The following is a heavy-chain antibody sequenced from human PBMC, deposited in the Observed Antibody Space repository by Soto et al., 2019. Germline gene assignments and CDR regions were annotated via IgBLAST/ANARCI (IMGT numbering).Heavy chain of an antibody. CDR1: GGSISSSSYY. CDR2: IYYSGST. D-gene: IGHD5-18*01. J-gene: IGHJ5*02. CDR3: ARHVSGRDTAMVNWFDP. Sequence: NPSETLSLTCTVSGGSISSSSYYWGWIRQPPGKGLEWIGSIYYSGSTYYNPSLKSRVTISVDTSKNQFSLKLSSVTAADTAVYYCARHVSGRDTAMVNWFDPWGQGTLVTVSS. V-gene: IGHV4-39*01.